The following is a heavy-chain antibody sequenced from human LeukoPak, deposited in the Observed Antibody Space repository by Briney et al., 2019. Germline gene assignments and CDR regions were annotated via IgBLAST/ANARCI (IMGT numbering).Heavy chain of an antibody. CDR3: ARHEANYYDYYMDV. J-gene: IGHJ6*03. V-gene: IGHV4-39*01. CDR2: IYQGEST. CDR1: GGSVNSVTYY. Sequence: STTLSLTCAVSGGSVNSVTYYWAWVRQPPGKGLEWIGSIYQGESTYSNPSLESRVSMSVDTSKNQFSLRLTSVTAADTAVYYCARHEANYYDYYMDVWGEGTTVTVSS. D-gene: IGHD3-10*01.